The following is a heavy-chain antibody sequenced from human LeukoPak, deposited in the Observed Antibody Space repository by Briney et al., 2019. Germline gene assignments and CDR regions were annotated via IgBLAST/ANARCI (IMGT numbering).Heavy chain of an antibody. J-gene: IGHJ6*03. CDR2: IYYSGST. V-gene: IGHV4-59*01. CDR1: GFPLSSYA. D-gene: IGHD4-11*01. CDR3: ARDRSSNYPTYYYYMDV. Sequence: GSLRLSCAASGFPLSSYAMSWVRQASGKGLEWIGYIYYSGSTNYNPSLKSRVTISVDTSKNQFSLKLSSVTAADTAVYYCARDRSSNYPTYYYYMDVWGKGTTVTVSS.